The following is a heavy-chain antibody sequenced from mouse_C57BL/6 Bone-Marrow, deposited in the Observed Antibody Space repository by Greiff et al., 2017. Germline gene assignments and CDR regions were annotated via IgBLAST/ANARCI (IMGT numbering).Heavy chain of an antibody. Sequence: VQLQQSGTVLVRPGASVKMSCKTSGYTFTSSWMHWVKQRPGQGLEWIGAIYPGNSDTSYNQKFKGKAKLTAVPSPSPAYLELSRLTNEDAAVYYCTRGGVAYWGQGTVVTVSA. CDR3: TRGGVAY. CDR2: IYPGNSDT. CDR1: GYTFTSSW. J-gene: IGHJ3*01. V-gene: IGHV1-5*01.